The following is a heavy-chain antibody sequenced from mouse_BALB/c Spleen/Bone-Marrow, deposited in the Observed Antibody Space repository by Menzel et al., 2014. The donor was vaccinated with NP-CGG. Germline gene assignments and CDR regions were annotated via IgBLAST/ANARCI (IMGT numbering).Heavy chain of an antibody. V-gene: IGHV1-69*02. Sequence: QVQLQQSGAELVRPGASVKLSCKASGYTFTSYWINWVKQRPGQGLEWIGNIYPSDSYTNYNRKFKDKATLTVDKSSSTAYMQLSSPTSEDSAVYYCTRDDGSFAYWGQGTLVTVSA. D-gene: IGHD2-3*01. J-gene: IGHJ3*01. CDR3: TRDDGSFAY. CDR2: IYPSDSYT. CDR1: GYTFTSYW.